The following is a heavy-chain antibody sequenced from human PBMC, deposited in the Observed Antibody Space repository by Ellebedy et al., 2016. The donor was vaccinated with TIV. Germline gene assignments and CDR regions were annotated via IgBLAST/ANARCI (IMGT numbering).Heavy chain of an antibody. CDR3: AKDREQWLDLTEGYFDY. CDR1: GFTFDDYA. D-gene: IGHD6-19*01. CDR2: ISWNSGSI. J-gene: IGHJ4*02. V-gene: IGHV3-9*01. Sequence: SLKISXAASGFTFDDYAMHWVRQAPGKGLEWVSGISWNSGSIGYADSVKGRFTISRDNAKNSLYLQMNSLRAEDTALYYCAKDREQWLDLTEGYFDYWGQGTLVTVSS.